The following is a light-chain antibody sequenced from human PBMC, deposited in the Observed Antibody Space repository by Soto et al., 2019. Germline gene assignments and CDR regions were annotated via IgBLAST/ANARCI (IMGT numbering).Light chain of an antibody. CDR2: GAS. CDR1: QAIASY. Sequence: DIQMTQSPSSLSASVGDRVTITCRASQAIASYLAWYQQKPGRVPRLLIYGASTLQSGVPSRFSGGGSGTGFTLTISSLQPEDVATYYCQKYNSAPLTFGPGTKVDIK. CDR3: QKYNSAPLT. V-gene: IGKV1-27*01. J-gene: IGKJ3*01.